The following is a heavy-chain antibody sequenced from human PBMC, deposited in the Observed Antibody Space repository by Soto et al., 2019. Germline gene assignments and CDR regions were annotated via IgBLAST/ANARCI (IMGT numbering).Heavy chain of an antibody. CDR2: ISGSGGST. J-gene: IGHJ3*02. D-gene: IGHD2-21*02. V-gene: IGHV3-23*01. Sequence: GGSLRLSCAASGFTFSSYAMSWVRQAPGKGLEWVSAISGSGGSTYYADSVKGRFTISRDNSKNTLYLQMNSLRAEDTAVYYCAKRNPSYCGGDCYADASDIWGQGTMVTVS. CDR1: GFTFSSYA. CDR3: AKRNPSYCGGDCYADASDI.